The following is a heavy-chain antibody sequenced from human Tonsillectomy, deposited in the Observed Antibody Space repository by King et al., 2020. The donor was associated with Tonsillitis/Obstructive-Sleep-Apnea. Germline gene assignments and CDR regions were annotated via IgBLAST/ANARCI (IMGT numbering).Heavy chain of an antibody. Sequence: LVQSGAEVKKPGASLRISCKGSGYSFTSYWISWVRQMPGKGLEWMGRIDSYTKYSPSFQGHVTISADKSISTAYLQWSSLKASDTAMYYCARMTGREGATLDYWGQGTLVTVSS. J-gene: IGHJ4*02. V-gene: IGHV5-10-1*03. CDR2: IDSYT. CDR3: ARMTGREGATLDY. D-gene: IGHD1-26*01. CDR1: GYSFTSYW.